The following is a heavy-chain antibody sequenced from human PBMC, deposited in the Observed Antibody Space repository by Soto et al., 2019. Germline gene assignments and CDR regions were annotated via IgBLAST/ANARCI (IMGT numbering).Heavy chain of an antibody. CDR1: GYTFTSYY. D-gene: IGHD3-3*01. CDR3: ARSEGRTYYDFWSGYYYYGMDV. V-gene: IGHV1-46*01. Sequence: ASVKVSCKASGYTFTSYYMHWVRQAPGQGLEWMGIINPSGGSTSYAQKFQGRVTMTRDTSTSTVYMELSSLRSEDTAVYYCARSEGRTYYDFWSGYYYYGMDVWGQGXTVTV. J-gene: IGHJ6*02. CDR2: INPSGGST.